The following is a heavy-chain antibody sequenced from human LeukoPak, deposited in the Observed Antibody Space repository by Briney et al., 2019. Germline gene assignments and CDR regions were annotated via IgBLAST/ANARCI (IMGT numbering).Heavy chain of an antibody. V-gene: IGHV5-51*01. CDR3: ARQLDYDFWSGSNWFDP. Sequence: GESLKISCKGSGYSFTSYWIGWVRQMPGKGLEWMGIIYPGDSDTRYSPSFQGQVTISADKSISTAYLQWSSLKASDTAMYYCARQLDYDFWSGSNWFDPWGQGTLVTVSS. D-gene: IGHD3-3*01. J-gene: IGHJ5*02. CDR1: GYSFTSYW. CDR2: IYPGDSDT.